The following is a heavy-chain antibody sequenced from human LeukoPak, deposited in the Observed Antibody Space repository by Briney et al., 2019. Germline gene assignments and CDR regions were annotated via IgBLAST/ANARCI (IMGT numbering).Heavy chain of an antibody. J-gene: IGHJ6*03. CDR1: GGSISSGSYY. CDR3: ARVRGAAAGKFGYYYYYYMDV. Sequence: SQTLSLTCTVSGGSISSGSYYWSWIRQPAGKGLEWIGRIYTSGSTNYNPSLKSRVTISVDTSKNQFSLKLSSVTAADTAVYYCARVRGAAAGKFGYYYYYYMDVWGKGTTVTVSS. CDR2: IYTSGST. D-gene: IGHD6-13*01. V-gene: IGHV4-61*02.